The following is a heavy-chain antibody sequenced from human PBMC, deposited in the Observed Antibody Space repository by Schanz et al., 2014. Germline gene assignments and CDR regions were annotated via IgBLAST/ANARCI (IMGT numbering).Heavy chain of an antibody. D-gene: IGHD3-16*01. CDR3: VRVPSRDVSFDL. CDR1: GYTFTNFF. CDR2: IRPDNGHT. Sequence: QVQLVQSWAEVKGPGASVKISCKASGYTFTNFFLHWVRQAPGQGLEWLGWIRPDNGHTTYSQKVRDRVIFTTDTSANTAYMELRSLRSDDTAHYYCVRVPSRDVSFDLWGRGTLVTVSS. V-gene: IGHV1-18*04. J-gene: IGHJ2*01.